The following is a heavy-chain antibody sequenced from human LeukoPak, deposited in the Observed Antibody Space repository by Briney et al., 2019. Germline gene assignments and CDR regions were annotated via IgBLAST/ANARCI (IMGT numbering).Heavy chain of an antibody. J-gene: IGHJ6*03. Sequence: GASVKVSCKASGYTFTGYYMYWVRQAPGQGLEWMGWISAYNGNTNYAQKLQGRVTMTTDTSTSTAYMELRSLRSDDTAVYYCARGPRITLVRGGQWYFYMDVWGKGTTVTVSS. CDR1: GYTFTGYY. D-gene: IGHD3-10*01. CDR2: ISAYNGNT. V-gene: IGHV1-18*04. CDR3: ARGPRITLVRGGQWYFYMDV.